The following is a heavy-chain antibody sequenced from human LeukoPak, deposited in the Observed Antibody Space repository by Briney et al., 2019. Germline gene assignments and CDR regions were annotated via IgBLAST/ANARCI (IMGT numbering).Heavy chain of an antibody. CDR1: GYTFTSYG. CDR2: ISAYNGNT. CDR3: ATSESGRSWDWFAP. J-gene: IGHJ5*02. V-gene: IGHV1-18*01. D-gene: IGHD3-10*01. Sequence: ASVKVSCKASGYTFTSYGISWVRQAPGQGLEWMGWISAYNGNTNYAQKFQGRVTMTTDTSTSTAYMELSDLRSDDTAVYYCATSESGRSWDWFAPWGQGTLVTVSS.